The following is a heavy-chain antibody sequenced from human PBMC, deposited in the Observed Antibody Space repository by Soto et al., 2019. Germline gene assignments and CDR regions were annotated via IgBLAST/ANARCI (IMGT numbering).Heavy chain of an antibody. CDR2: IKEDGSEK. D-gene: IGHD4-17*01. Sequence: GGSLRLSCAASGFIFSTYWMTWVRQAPGKGLEWVANIKEDGSEKYYVDSVKGRFTISRDNAKNSLYLQMNSLRAEDTAVYYCARDRTDYGDNGNWFDPWGQGTLVTVSS. CDR1: GFIFSTYW. CDR3: ARDRTDYGDNGNWFDP. J-gene: IGHJ5*02. V-gene: IGHV3-7*01.